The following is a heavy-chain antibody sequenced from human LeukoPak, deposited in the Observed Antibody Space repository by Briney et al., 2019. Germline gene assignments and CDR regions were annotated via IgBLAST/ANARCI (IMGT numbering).Heavy chain of an antibody. D-gene: IGHD5-12*01. V-gene: IGHV1-46*03. J-gene: IGHJ3*02. CDR1: GYTFTSYY. Sequence: ASVKVSCKASGYTFTSYYMHWVRQAPGQGLDWMGIINPSGGSTSYAQKFQGRVTMTRDTSTSTVYMELSSLRSEDTAVYYCARDPPSGPYGDAFDIWGQGTMVTVSS. CDR3: ARDPPSGPYGDAFDI. CDR2: INPSGGST.